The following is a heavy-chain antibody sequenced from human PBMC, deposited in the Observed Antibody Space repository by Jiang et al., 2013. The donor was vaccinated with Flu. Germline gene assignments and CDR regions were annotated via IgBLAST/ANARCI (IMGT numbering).Heavy chain of an antibody. D-gene: IGHD3/OR15-3a*01. CDR1: GDSISGFY. Sequence: GSGLVKPSETLSLTCTVSGDSISGFYWSWIRQPPGKGLEWIGYIHDSGNTNYNPSLRSRVTISEDTSKNQLSLNLSSATAADTAVYFCARARAHFHDLGIVQFDAFDIWGQG. CDR2: IHDSGNT. CDR3: ARARAHFHDLGIVQFDAFDI. J-gene: IGHJ3*02. V-gene: IGHV4-59*01.